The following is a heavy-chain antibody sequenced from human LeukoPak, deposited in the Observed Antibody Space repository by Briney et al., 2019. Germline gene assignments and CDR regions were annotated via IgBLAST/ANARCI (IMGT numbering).Heavy chain of an antibody. CDR3: AKESPYASPRQYYFDY. CDR2: IYSGGST. D-gene: IGHD3-10*01. Sequence: GGSLRLSCAASGFTVSSNYMSWVRQAPGKGLEWVSVIYSGGSTYYADPVKGRFTISRDNSKNTLYLQMTSLKAEDTAVYYCAKESPYASPRQYYFDYWGQGTLVTVSA. J-gene: IGHJ4*02. V-gene: IGHV3-66*01. CDR1: GFTVSSNY.